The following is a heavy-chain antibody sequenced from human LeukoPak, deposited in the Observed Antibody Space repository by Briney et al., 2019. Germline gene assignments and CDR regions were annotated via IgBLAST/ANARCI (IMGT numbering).Heavy chain of an antibody. CDR2: INSDGSST. J-gene: IGHJ4*02. Sequence: GGSLRLSCAASTFTFSTYSMNWVRQAPGKGLVWVSSINSDGSSTSYADSVKGRFTISRDNAKNTLYLQMNTVRAEDTAVYYCASLDYWGQGTPVTVSS. CDR1: TFTFSTYS. CDR3: ASLDY. V-gene: IGHV3-74*01.